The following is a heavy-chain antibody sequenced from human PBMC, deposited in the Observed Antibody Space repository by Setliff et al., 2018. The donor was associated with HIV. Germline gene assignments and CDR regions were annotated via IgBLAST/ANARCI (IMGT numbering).Heavy chain of an antibody. Sequence: GGSLRLSCAASGFSFSSYGMQWVRQAPGKGLEWVTFITYDGSREQYIDSVKGRFTISRDTSKNTVYLHMDSLKFEDAAMYYCARGDWPPDFDYWGQGTLVTVSS. V-gene: IGHV3-30*02. D-gene: IGHD2-21*02. CDR2: ITYDGSRE. J-gene: IGHJ4*02. CDR3: ARGDWPPDFDY. CDR1: GFSFSSYG.